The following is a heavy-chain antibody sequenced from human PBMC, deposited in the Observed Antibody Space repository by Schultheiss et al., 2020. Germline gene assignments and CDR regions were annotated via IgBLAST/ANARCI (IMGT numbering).Heavy chain of an antibody. V-gene: IGHV4-30-2*01. Sequence: SETLSLTCSVSGGSISSGGYCWSWIRQPPGKGLEWIGYIYYSGSTYYNPSLKSRVTISVDTSKNQFSLKLSSVTAADTAVYYCARSLFGFVPWFDPWGQGTLVTVSS. CDR1: GGSISSGGYC. CDR3: ARSLFGFVPWFDP. D-gene: IGHD3-10*01. J-gene: IGHJ5*02. CDR2: IYYSGST.